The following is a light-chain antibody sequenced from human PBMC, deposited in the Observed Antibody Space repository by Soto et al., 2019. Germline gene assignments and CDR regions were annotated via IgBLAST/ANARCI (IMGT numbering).Light chain of an antibody. CDR1: QGISNY. Sequence: DIQMTQSPSSLSASVGDRVTITCRASQGISNYLAWYQQKPGKVPKLLIYGAFTLQSGVPSRFSGSGSGTDFTLTISSLQTEDVATYYCQNYNSAPFTFGPGTKVDIK. V-gene: IGKV1-27*01. J-gene: IGKJ3*01. CDR2: GAF. CDR3: QNYNSAPFT.